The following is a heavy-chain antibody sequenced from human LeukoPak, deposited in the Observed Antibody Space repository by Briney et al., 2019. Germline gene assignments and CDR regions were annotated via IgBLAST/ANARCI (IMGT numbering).Heavy chain of an antibody. J-gene: IGHJ5*02. CDR2: INPNSGGT. V-gene: IGHV1-2*02. D-gene: IGHD3-10*01. Sequence: ASVKVSCKASGYTFSGYYIHWVRHAPGRGLEWMGWINPNSGGTNYAQKFQGRVTMTRDTSISTTYMELSRLRFDDTAVYYCARPPMVRGVNWFDPWGQGTLVTVSS. CDR1: GYTFSGYY. CDR3: ARPPMVRGVNWFDP.